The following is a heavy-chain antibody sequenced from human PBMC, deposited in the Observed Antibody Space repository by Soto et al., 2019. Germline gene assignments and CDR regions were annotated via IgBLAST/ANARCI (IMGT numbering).Heavy chain of an antibody. CDR3: ARFSIAAAGTGWFDP. Sequence: AETLSLTCTVSGGSISSYYWSWVRQPPGKGLEWIGYIYYSGSTNYNPSLKSRVTISVDTSKNQFSLKLSSVTAADTAVYYCARFSIAAAGTGWFDPWGQGTLVTVSS. CDR1: GGSISSYY. CDR2: IYYSGST. J-gene: IGHJ5*02. V-gene: IGHV4-59*01. D-gene: IGHD6-13*01.